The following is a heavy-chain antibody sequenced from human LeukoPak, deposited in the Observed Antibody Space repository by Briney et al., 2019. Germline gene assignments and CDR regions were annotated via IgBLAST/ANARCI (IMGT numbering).Heavy chain of an antibody. Sequence: SETLSLTCTVSGGSISSSDYYWGWIRQPPGKGLEWIGYIYYSGSTYYNPSLKSRVTISVDTSKNQFSLKLSSVTAADTAVYYCVGEYQLLLYNWFDPWGQGTLVTVSS. D-gene: IGHD2-2*01. CDR2: IYYSGST. J-gene: IGHJ5*02. V-gene: IGHV4-30-4*08. CDR1: GGSISSSDYY. CDR3: VGEYQLLLYNWFDP.